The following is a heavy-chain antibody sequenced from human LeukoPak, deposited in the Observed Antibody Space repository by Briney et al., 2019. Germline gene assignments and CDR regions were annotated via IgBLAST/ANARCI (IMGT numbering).Heavy chain of an antibody. CDR3: VKGLDYSSSQMDS. V-gene: IGHV3-64*05. CDR2: INTNGANT. Sequence: GGSLRLSCSASGFTFKSYAMHWVRQAPGKGLEYVSSINTNGANTYYEDSVKGGFTISRDNSRNTVYVQMNSLTPEDTAVYYCVKGLDYSSSQMDSWGQGTLVTVSS. CDR1: GFTFKSYA. D-gene: IGHD6-6*01. J-gene: IGHJ4*02.